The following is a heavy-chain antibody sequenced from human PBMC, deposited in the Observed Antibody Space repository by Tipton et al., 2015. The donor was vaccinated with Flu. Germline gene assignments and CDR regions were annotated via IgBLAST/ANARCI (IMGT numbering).Heavy chain of an antibody. V-gene: IGHV4-39*07. J-gene: IGHJ6*02. CDR1: GGSISSSSHY. Sequence: TLSLTCTVSGGSISSSSHYWGWIRQAPGRGLEWVGSIYYSGSTNYNPSLKSRVTISVDTSKNQFSLQLDSVTAADTAVYYCSSATTVTTSGMDVWGQGTTVTVS. D-gene: IGHD4-11*01. CDR3: SSATTVTTSGMDV. CDR2: IYYSGST.